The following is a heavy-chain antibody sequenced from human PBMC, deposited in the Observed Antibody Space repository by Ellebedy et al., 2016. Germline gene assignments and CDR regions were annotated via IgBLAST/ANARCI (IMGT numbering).Heavy chain of an antibody. Sequence: GESLKISXAASGFTFSDYSMNWVRQAPGKGLEWVSSDRSRTYIYYADSVKGRFTISRDNAKNSLYLQMNSLRAEDTAVYYCARGLTVVTPWYFDSWGQGTRVTVSS. V-gene: IGHV3-21*01. CDR1: GFTFSDYS. CDR2: DRSRTYI. D-gene: IGHD4-23*01. J-gene: IGHJ4*02. CDR3: ARGLTVVTPWYFDS.